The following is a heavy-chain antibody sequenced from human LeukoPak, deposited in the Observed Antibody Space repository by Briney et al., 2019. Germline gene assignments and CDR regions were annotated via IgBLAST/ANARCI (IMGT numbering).Heavy chain of an antibody. CDR2: IIPIFGTA. V-gene: IGHV1-69*06. CDR1: GGTFISYA. Sequence: ASGKVSCKASGGTFISYAISWVRQAAGQGGEWMGGIIPIFGTANYAQKFQGRVTITADKSTSTAYMELSSLRSEDTAVYYCARELMSSGCDYWGQGTLVTVSS. J-gene: IGHJ4*02. CDR3: ARELMSSGCDY. D-gene: IGHD6-19*01.